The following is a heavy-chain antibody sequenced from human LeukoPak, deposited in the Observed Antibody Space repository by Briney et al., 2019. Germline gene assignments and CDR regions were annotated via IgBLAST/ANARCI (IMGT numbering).Heavy chain of an antibody. CDR2: ITLYNGNT. Sequence: ASVKVSCKASGYTFTYCSLHWLQQAPGQGLERMRWITLYNGNTNYAKKFQGRITITRDMSLRTAYIELSSLRSEDSAVYYWARKGYYDSSGYHDYWGQGTLVTVSS. CDR3: ARKGYYDSSGYHDY. V-gene: IGHV1-68*01. D-gene: IGHD3-22*01. J-gene: IGHJ4*02. CDR1: GYTFTYCS.